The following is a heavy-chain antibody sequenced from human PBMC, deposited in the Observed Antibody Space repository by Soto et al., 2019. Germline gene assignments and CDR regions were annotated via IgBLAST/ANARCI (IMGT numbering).Heavy chain of an antibody. Sequence: PSETLSLTCTVSGGSISSYYWSWIRQPAGKGLEWIGRIYTSGSTNYNPSLKSRVTMSVDTSKNQFSLKLSSVTAADTAVYYCARDVGSQYCTNGVCYIPLSPIKGWFDPWGQGTLVTVSS. D-gene: IGHD2-8*01. CDR2: IYTSGST. V-gene: IGHV4-4*07. J-gene: IGHJ5*02. CDR3: ARDVGSQYCTNGVCYIPLSPIKGWFDP. CDR1: GGSISSYY.